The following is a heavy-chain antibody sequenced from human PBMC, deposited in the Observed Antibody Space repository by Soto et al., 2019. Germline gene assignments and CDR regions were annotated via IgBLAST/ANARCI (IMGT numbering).Heavy chain of an antibody. J-gene: IGHJ4*02. V-gene: IGHV1-18*01. CDR3: ASSDRSGFGFDY. Sequence: ASVKVSCKASGYTFTSYGISWVRQAPGQGLEWMGWISAYSVNTSYAQKLQGRVTMTKDTSTSTVYMELNSLTSEDTAVYYCASSDRSGFGFDYWGQG. D-gene: IGHD3-22*01. CDR1: GYTFTSYG. CDR2: ISAYSVNT.